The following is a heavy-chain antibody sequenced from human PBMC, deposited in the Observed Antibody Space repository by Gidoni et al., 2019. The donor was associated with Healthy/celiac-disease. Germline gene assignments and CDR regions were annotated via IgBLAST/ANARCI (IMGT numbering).Heavy chain of an antibody. D-gene: IGHD6-13*01. J-gene: IGHJ5*02. CDR2: ISSNGGST. V-gene: IGHV3-64*01. CDR1: GFTFSSNA. CDR3: ARSFGQQLAPGGWFDP. Sequence: EVQLVESGGGLVQPGGSLRLSCAASGFTFSSNAMHWVRQAPGKGLEYVSAISSNGGSTYYANSVKGRFSISRDNSKNTLYLQMGSLRAEDMAVYYCARSFGQQLAPGGWFDPWGQGTLVTVSS.